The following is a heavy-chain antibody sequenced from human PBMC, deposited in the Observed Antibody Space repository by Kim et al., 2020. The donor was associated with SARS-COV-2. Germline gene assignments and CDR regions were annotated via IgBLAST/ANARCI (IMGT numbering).Heavy chain of an antibody. CDR1: GYTFTSYY. CDR3: ARDLTGTTYTGYYCYGVDV. V-gene: IGHV1-46*01. D-gene: IGHD1-7*01. Sequence: ASVKVSCKASGYTFTSYYMHWVRQAPGQGLEWMGIINPSGGSTSYAQKFQGRVTMTRDTSTSTVYMELSSLRSEDTAVYYCARDLTGTTYTGYYCYGVDVWGQGTTVTVSS. CDR2: INPSGGST. J-gene: IGHJ6*02.